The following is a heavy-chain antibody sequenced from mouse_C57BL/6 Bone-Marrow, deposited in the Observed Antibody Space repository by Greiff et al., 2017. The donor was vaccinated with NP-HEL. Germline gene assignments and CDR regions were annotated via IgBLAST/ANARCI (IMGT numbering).Heavy chain of an antibody. CDR3: ARGVIIYYDYDKDY. J-gene: IGHJ2*01. D-gene: IGHD2-4*01. CDR2: INPSSGYT. Sequence: VQVVESGAELAKPGASVKLSCKASGYTFTSYWMHWVKQRPGQGLEWIGYINPSSGYTKYNQKFKDKATLTADKSSSTAYMQLSSLTYEDSAVYYCARGVIIYYDYDKDYWGQGTTLTVSS. CDR1: GYTFTSYW. V-gene: IGHV1-7*01.